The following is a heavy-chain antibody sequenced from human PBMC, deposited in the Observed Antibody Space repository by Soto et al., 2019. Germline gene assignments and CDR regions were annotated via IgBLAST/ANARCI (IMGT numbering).Heavy chain of an antibody. Sequence: SETLSLTCAVYGGSFSGYYWSWIRQPPGKGLEWIGEINHSGSTNYNPSLKSRVTISVDTSKNQFSLKLSSVTAADTAVYYCARVGHTVTNDYWGQGTLVTVSS. D-gene: IGHD4-17*01. CDR3: ARVGHTVTNDY. V-gene: IGHV4-34*01. J-gene: IGHJ4*02. CDR1: GGSFSGYY. CDR2: INHSGST.